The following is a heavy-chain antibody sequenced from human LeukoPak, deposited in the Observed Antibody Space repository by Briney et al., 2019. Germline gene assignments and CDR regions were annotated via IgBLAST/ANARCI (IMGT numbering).Heavy chain of an antibody. CDR1: GCTFTKSF. Sequence: ASVKVSCKASGCTFTKSFITWVRQAPGQGLEWMGWISAYNGNTNYAQKLQGRVTMTPDTSTSTAYMERRSLRSDDTAVYYCARGHRHSPDSWGQGTLVTVSS. J-gene: IGHJ4*02. D-gene: IGHD1-14*01. CDR3: ARGHRHSPDS. CDR2: ISAYNGNT. V-gene: IGHV1-18*01.